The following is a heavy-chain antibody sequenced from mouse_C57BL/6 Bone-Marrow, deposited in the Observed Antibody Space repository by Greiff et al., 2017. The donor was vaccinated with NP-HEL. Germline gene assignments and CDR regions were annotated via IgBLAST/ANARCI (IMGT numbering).Heavy chain of an antibody. CDR2: IAPSDSYP. CDR1: GFTFTSSW. Sequence: VPLQQPGAELVKPGASVKLSCKASGFTFTSSWVQWVKQRPGQGLEWIGEIAPSDSYPNYNQKFKGKATLTVDTSSSTAYMQLSSLTSEDSAVYYCAPGAFDYWGQGTTLTVSS. CDR3: APGAFDY. D-gene: IGHD4-1*01. J-gene: IGHJ2*01. V-gene: IGHV1-50*01.